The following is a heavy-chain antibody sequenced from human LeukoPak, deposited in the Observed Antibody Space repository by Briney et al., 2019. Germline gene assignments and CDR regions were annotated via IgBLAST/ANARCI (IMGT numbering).Heavy chain of an antibody. CDR3: ARLGDDYVRGSYRYSFDY. CDR2: INHSGST. D-gene: IGHD3-16*02. J-gene: IGHJ4*02. V-gene: IGHV4-34*01. CDR1: GGSFSGYY. Sequence: SETLSLTCAVYGGSFSGYYWSWIRQPPGKGLEWIGEINHSGSTNYNPSLKSRVTISVDTSKNQFSLKLSSVTAADTAVYYCARLGDDYVRGSYRYSFDYWGQGTLVTVSS.